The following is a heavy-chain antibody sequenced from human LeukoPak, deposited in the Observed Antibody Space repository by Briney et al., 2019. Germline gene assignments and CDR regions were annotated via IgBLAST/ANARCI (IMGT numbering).Heavy chain of an antibody. V-gene: IGHV3-7*03. CDR1: GFTFSSYW. Sequence: GGSLRLSCAASGFTFSSYWMSWVRQAPGKGLEWVANIKQDGSEKYYVDSVKGRFTISRDNAKNSLYLQMNSLRAEDTAVYYCARGGWDYYDSSGSLDYWGQGTLVTVSS. CDR3: ARGGWDYYDSSGSLDY. J-gene: IGHJ4*02. D-gene: IGHD3-22*01. CDR2: IKQDGSEK.